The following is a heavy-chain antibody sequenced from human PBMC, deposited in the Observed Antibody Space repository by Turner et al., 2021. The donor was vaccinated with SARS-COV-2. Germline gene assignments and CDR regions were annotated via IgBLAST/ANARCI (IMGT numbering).Heavy chain of an antibody. CDR2: IGPSGST. J-gene: IGHJ4*02. Sequence: QVQLQQWGAGLLQPSETLSLTCAVYCGSSSADSWTWVRQPPGKGLEWIGEIGPSGSTNYSPSLKSRLTISVDRSNNQLFLQLSSLTAADTAVYYCARRGPHTGWSFDYWGQGTLVTVSS. CDR1: CGSSSADS. V-gene: IGHV4-34*01. D-gene: IGHD6-19*01. CDR3: ARRGPHTGWSFDY.